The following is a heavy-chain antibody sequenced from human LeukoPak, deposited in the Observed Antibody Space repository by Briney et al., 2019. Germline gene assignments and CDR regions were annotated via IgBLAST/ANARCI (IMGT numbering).Heavy chain of an antibody. CDR3: ARGDFYRYYFDY. D-gene: IGHD2/OR15-2a*01. V-gene: IGHV4-4*09. CDR2: IYTSGST. Sequence: PSETLSLTCTVSGGSIRTYYWSWIRQPPGKGLEWIGYIYTSGSTNYIPSLKSRVTMSLDTSENQFSLKLSSVTAADTAVYYCARGDFYRYYFDYWGQGTLVTVSS. J-gene: IGHJ4*02. CDR1: GGSIRTYY.